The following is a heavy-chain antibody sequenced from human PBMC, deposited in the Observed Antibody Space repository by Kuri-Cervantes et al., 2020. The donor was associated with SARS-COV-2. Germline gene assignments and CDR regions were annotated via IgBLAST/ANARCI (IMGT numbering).Heavy chain of an antibody. CDR2: ISDDGSKT. CDR1: GFTFNNHA. CDR3: ARVLVRAFYYFYAVDV. Sequence: GESLKISCAASGFTFNNHALYWVRQAPGKGLEWVAVISDDGSKTYYRDSEKGRFTICRNTSKNTLFLQMNSLRPDDTGVYFCARVLVRAFYYFYAVDVWGQGTTVTVSS. J-gene: IGHJ6*02. V-gene: IGHV3-30-3*01. D-gene: IGHD2-21*01.